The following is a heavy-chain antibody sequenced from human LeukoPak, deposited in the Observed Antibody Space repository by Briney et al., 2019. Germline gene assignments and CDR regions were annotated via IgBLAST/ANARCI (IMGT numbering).Heavy chain of an antibody. D-gene: IGHD4-17*01. J-gene: IGHJ4*02. CDR3: ARHDYGDYAHFDY. V-gene: IGHV4-59*08. Sequence: SETLSLTCTVSGGSISSYYWSWIRQPPGKGLEWIGYIYYSGSTNYNPSLKSRVTISVDTSKNQFSLKLSSVTAADTAVYHCARHDYGDYAHFDYWGQGTLVTVSS. CDR1: GGSISSYY. CDR2: IYYSGST.